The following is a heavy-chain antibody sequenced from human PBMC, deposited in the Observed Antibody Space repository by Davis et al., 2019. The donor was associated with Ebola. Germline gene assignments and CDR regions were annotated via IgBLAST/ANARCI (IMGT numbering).Heavy chain of an antibody. CDR3: ARRSSGGYWYFDL. J-gene: IGHJ2*01. D-gene: IGHD6-19*01. V-gene: IGHV4-61*09. Sequence: PSETLPLTCTVSGGSISSGSYYWSWIRQPAGKGLEWIGHIYTSGSTNYNPSLKSRVTISVDTSKNQFSLKLSSVTAADTAVYYCARRSSGGYWYFDLWGRGTLVTVSS. CDR1: GGSISSGSYY. CDR2: IYTSGST.